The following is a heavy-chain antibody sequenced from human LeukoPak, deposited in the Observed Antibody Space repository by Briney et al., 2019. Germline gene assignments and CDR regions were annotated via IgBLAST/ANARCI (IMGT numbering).Heavy chain of an antibody. CDR3: ATQPNYDSSGYYSF. CDR2: ISGSGGST. V-gene: IGHV3-23*01. J-gene: IGHJ4*02. Sequence: GGSLRLSCAASGFTFSSYAMSWVRQAPGKGLEWVSAISGSGGSTYYADSVKGRFTISRDNSKNTLYLQMNSLRAEDTAVYYCATQPNYDSSGYYSFWGQGTLVTVSS. D-gene: IGHD3-22*01. CDR1: GFTFSSYA.